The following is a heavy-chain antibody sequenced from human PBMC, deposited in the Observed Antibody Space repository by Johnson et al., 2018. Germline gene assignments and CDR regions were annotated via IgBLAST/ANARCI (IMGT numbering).Heavy chain of an antibody. J-gene: IGHJ3*02. D-gene: IGHD6-13*01. CDR1: GFSISNYW. CDR2: IKTDESMT. V-gene: IGHV3-74*01. CDR3: VRDRGSPDALDI. Sequence: EVQLQESGGGLVQPGGSLRLSCVASGFSISNYWMYWVRQAPGKGLVWVSRVSHIKTDESMTIYSDSVKVRFTISRETAKNTLYLQMNSRRAEETGLYYCVRDRGSPDALDIGGQGTIVTVSS.